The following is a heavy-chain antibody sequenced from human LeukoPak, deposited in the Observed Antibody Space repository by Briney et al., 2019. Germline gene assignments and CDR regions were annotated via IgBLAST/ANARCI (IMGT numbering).Heavy chain of an antibody. CDR1: GFTFTTYG. V-gene: IGHV3-21*01. D-gene: IGHD2-8*02. Sequence: GSLRLSCAASGFTFTTYGMNWVRQAPGKGLEWISSMSKSSTYTHYADSVKGRFTISRDIAKNSLYLEMNSLRVEDTAIYYCATYRQVLLPFESWGQGTLVTVSS. J-gene: IGHJ4*02. CDR2: MSKSSTYT. CDR3: ATYRQVLLPFES.